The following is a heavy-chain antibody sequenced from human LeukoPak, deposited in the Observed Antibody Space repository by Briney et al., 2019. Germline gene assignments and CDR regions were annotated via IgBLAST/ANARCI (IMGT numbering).Heavy chain of an antibody. V-gene: IGHV3-21*06. CDR1: GFIFSLYN. J-gene: IGHJ4*02. CDR3: AKDKFDYDSTGYPYDY. CDR2: IGGSGSAT. Sequence: GGSLRLSWEASGFIFSLYNMNWVRQAPGQGLEWVSSIGGSGSATFYADSVRGRFTVSRDNAKNSLFLQLNSLRAEDSAVYYCAKDKFDYDSTGYPYDYWGQGVLVTVSS. D-gene: IGHD3-22*01.